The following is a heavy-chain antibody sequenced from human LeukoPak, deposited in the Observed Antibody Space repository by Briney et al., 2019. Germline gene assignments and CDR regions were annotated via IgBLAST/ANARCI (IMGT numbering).Heavy chain of an antibody. Sequence: GSLLLSCAASGFTFSSYGMHWVRQAPGKGLEWVAFIRYDGSNKYYADSVKGRFTISRDNSKNTLYLQMNSLRAEDTAVYYCAKVGESSSWYLFDYWGQGTLVTVSS. J-gene: IGHJ4*02. CDR1: GFTFSSYG. CDR2: IRYDGSNK. D-gene: IGHD6-13*01. CDR3: AKVGESSSWYLFDY. V-gene: IGHV3-30*02.